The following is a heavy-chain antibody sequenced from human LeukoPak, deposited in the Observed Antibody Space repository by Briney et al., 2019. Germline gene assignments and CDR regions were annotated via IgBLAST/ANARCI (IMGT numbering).Heavy chain of an antibody. CDR2: INHSGST. J-gene: IGHJ3*02. CDR1: GGSFSGYY. CDR3: AITSGSYYTDAFDI. V-gene: IGHV4-34*01. Sequence: ASETLCLTCAVYGGSFSGYYWSWIRQPPGKGLEWIGEINHSGSTNYNPSLKSRVTISVDTSKNQFSLKLSSVTAADTAVYYCAITSGSYYTDAFDIWGQGTMVTVSS. D-gene: IGHD3-10*01.